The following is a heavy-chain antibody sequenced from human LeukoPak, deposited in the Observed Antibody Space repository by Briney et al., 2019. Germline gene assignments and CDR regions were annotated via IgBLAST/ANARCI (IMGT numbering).Heavy chain of an antibody. CDR3: ARGSDSGYSYGIGNGGEGAFDI. CDR2: IDGGGSST. J-gene: IGHJ3*02. V-gene: IGHV3-74*01. Sequence: GGSLRLSCAASGFPFSNHWMHWVRQVPGKGLVWVSRIDGGGSSTSYADSVKGRFSISRDNGKSTLYLQMNSLRVEDTAVYYCARGSDSGYSYGIGNGGEGAFDIWGQGTMVTVSS. D-gene: IGHD5-18*01. CDR1: GFPFSNHW.